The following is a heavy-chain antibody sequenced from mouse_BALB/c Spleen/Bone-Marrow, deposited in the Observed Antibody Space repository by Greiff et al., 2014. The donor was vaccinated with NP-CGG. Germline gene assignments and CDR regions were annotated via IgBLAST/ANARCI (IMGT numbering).Heavy chain of an antibody. CDR1: GFTFSDYY. CDR3: LDGYYPWFAS. CDR2: ISDGGGYI. J-gene: IGHJ3*01. Sequence: EVQLVESGGGLVKPGGSLKLSCAASGFTFSDYYMYWVRQTPEKRLEWVATISDGGGYISYKDSVKGRFTISRDNAKNNLYLQMSSLKSEDTATYYCLDGYYPWFASWGQGTLVTVSA. D-gene: IGHD2-3*01. V-gene: IGHV5-4*02.